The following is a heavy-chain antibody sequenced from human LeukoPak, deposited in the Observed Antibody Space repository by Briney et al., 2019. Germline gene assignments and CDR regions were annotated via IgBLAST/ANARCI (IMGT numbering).Heavy chain of an antibody. J-gene: IGHJ4*02. D-gene: IGHD2-2*01. Sequence: HPGGSLRLSCAASGFTFSPYAMHWVRQAPRKGLEYVSAISSNGDGTYYANSVKGRFTISRDNSKNTLYLQMGSLRVEDMAVYYCARWGSTSCYDYWGQGTLVTVSS. CDR2: ISSNGDGT. V-gene: IGHV3-64*01. CDR3: ARWGSTSCYDY. CDR1: GFTFSPYA.